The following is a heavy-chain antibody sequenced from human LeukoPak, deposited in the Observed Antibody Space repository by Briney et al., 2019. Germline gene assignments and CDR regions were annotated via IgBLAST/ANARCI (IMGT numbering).Heavy chain of an antibody. Sequence: GGSLRLSCAASGFTFSRFNLHWVRQAPGKGLEWVAVIWHDGSNKYYTDSVKGRFTISRDDSKNTLYLQMNSLKAEDTAVYYCARDRSAMVPFDYWGQGTLVTVSS. CDR2: IWHDGSNK. V-gene: IGHV3-33*01. J-gene: IGHJ4*02. CDR3: ARDRSAMVPFDY. CDR1: GFTFSRFN. D-gene: IGHD5-18*01.